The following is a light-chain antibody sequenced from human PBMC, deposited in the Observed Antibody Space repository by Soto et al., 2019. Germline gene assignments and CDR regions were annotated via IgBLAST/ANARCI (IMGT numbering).Light chain of an antibody. J-gene: IGKJ3*01. CDR2: DAS. V-gene: IGKV1-33*01. CDR1: QNISNY. CDR3: QEYDNSPRT. Sequence: DIQMTQYPPSLSASVGDRVTITCQASQNISNYLNWYQQKPGKAPKLLIYDASNLETGVPSRFSGSGSGTDFTFTISSLQPEDIATYYCQEYDNSPRTFGPGTKVDI.